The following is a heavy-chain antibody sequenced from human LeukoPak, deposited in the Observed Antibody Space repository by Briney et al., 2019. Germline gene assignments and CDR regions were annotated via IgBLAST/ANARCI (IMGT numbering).Heavy chain of an antibody. CDR3: ASGSYYYDSSGYSDY. CDR2: ISSSSSYI. CDR1: GFTFSSYS. Sequence: GGSLRLSCAASGFTFSSYSMNWVRQAPGKGLEWVSSISSSSSYIYYADSVKGLFTISRDNAKNSLYLQMNSLRAEDTAVYYCASGSYYYDSSGYSDYWGQGTLVTVSS. J-gene: IGHJ4*02. V-gene: IGHV3-21*01. D-gene: IGHD3-22*01.